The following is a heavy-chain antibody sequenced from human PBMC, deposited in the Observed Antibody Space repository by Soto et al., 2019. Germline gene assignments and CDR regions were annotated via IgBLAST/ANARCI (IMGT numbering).Heavy chain of an antibody. CDR3: ATDPQPFSVAPHY. CDR2: VDPEDGET. Sequence: ASVTVSCKVSGYTLTELSMHWVRPAPGKGLEWMGGVDPEDGETIYAQKFQGRVTMTEDTSTDPAYMELSSLRSEDTAVYYCATDPQPFSVAPHYWGQGTLVTVSS. CDR1: GYTLTELS. D-gene: IGHD6-19*01. J-gene: IGHJ4*02. V-gene: IGHV1-24*01.